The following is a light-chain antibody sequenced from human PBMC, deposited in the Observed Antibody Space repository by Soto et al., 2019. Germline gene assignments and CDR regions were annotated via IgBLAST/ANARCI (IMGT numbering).Light chain of an antibody. CDR2: GAS. Sequence: TQSPDTLSLSPGERATLSCRTSQTVSNKYLTWYQQKPGQPPRLLTYGASSRATGVPDRFSGSGSGTDFTLTISRLEPEDFGMYYCQHYGASRWTFGQGTKVGIK. CDR1: QTVSNKY. V-gene: IGKV3-20*01. CDR3: QHYGASRWT. J-gene: IGKJ1*01.